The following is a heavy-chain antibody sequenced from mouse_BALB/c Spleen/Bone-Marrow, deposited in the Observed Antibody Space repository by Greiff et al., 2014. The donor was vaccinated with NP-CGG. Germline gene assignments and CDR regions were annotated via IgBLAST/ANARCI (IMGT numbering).Heavy chain of an antibody. CDR3: ARDGYYVGFAY. D-gene: IGHD2-3*01. CDR2: IDPYNGDT. Sequence: VQLQQSGPELVKPGASVEVSCKATGYSFTDYNMYWVKQSHGKSLESIGYIDPYNGDTSYNQKFKGRATLTVDKSSNTAFMHLNSLTSEDSAVYYCARDGYYVGFAYWGQGTLVTVSA. V-gene: IGHV1S135*01. CDR1: GYSFTDYN. J-gene: IGHJ3*01.